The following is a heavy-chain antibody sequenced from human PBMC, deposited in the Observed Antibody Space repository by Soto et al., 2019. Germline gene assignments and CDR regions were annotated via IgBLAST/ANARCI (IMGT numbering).Heavy chain of an antibody. CDR2: ISGSGGST. CDR3: AKHDYGDYSTDY. CDR1: GFTFSSYA. D-gene: IGHD4-17*01. V-gene: IGHV3-23*01. Sequence: EVQLLESGGGLVQPGGSLRLSCAASGFTFSSYAMSWVRQAPGKGLEWVSAISGSGGSTYYADSVKGRFTISRDNSNNTLYLQMNSLRAEDTAVYYCAKHDYGDYSTDYWGQGTLVTVSS. J-gene: IGHJ4*02.